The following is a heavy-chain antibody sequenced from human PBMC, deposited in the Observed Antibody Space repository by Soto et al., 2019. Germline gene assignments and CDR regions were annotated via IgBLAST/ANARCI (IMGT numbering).Heavy chain of an antibody. J-gene: IGHJ6*02. D-gene: IGHD1-20*01. V-gene: IGHV3-23*01. CDR3: VKDITDTSYHGMDV. CDR2: ITIRDGIT. CDR1: GFSFSSHA. Sequence: GGSLRLSCAASGFSFSSHAMTWVRQAPEKGLEWGASITIRDGITYHADSVKDRNNSSRDKHKTSLYWQISTLSVEETEVDSWVKDITDTSYHGMDVWGQGTTVTVSS.